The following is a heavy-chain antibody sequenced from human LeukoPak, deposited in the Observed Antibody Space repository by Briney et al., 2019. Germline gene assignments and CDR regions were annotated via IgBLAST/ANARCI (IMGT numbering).Heavy chain of an antibody. CDR3: ARVTEGSGSYYLDAFDI. V-gene: IGHV5-51*01. D-gene: IGHD3-10*01. CDR2: IYPGDSDT. Sequence: GESLKISCKGSGYSFTSYWIGWVRQMPGKGLEWMGIIYPGDSDTRHSPSFQGQVNISVDKSLNTAYLQWSSLKAPDTAMYYCARVTEGSGSYYLDAFDIWGQGTMVTVSS. J-gene: IGHJ3*02. CDR1: GYSFTSYW.